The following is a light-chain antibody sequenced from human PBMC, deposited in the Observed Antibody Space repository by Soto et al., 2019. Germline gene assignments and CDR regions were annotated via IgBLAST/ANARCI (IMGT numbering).Light chain of an antibody. J-gene: IGKJ1*01. CDR2: DAS. V-gene: IGKV3-15*01. CDR1: QSVNSN. CDR3: QQYNNWPPRT. Sequence: EIVMTQSPATLSVSPGERATLSCRASQSVNSNLAWYQQKVGQAPRLLIYDASTRATGIPARFSGSGSGTEFTLTISSLQSEDFAVYYCQQYNNWPPRTFGQGTKVEIK.